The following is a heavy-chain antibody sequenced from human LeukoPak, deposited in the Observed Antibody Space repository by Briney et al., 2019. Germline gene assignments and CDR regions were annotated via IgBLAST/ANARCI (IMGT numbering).Heavy chain of an antibody. Sequence: ASVKVSCKASGYTFTSYGISWVRQAPGQGLEWMGWISAYNGYTNYAQNLQGRVTMTTDTSTNTAYMELRSPRSDDTAVYYCGKVGEWFGEFPAIDYWGQGTLVTVSS. CDR3: GKVGEWFGEFPAIDY. J-gene: IGHJ4*02. CDR2: ISAYNGYT. D-gene: IGHD3-10*01. CDR1: GYTFTSYG. V-gene: IGHV1-18*01.